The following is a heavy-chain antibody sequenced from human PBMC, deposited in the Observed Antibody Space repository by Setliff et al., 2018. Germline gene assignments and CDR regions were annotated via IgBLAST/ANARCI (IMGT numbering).Heavy chain of an antibody. J-gene: IGHJ5*02. D-gene: IGHD2-2*01. CDR3: ARDGFQLPTQSNWFDP. CDR1: GGSISSGDYY. V-gene: IGHV4-30-4*08. CDR2: IYYSGST. Sequence: PSETLSLTCTVSGGSISSGDYYWSWIRQPPGKGLEWIGYIYYSGSTYYNPSLKSRVTISVDTSKNQFSLKLSSVTAADTAVYYCARDGFQLPTQSNWFDPWGQGTLVTVSS.